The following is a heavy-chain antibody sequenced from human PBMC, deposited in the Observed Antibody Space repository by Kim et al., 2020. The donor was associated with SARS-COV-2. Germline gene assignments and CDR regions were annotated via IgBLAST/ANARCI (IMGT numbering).Heavy chain of an antibody. CDR3: ARASVWWELQLDFDY. D-gene: IGHD2-15*01. Sequence: GGSLRLSCAASGFTFSSYGMHWVRQAPGKGLEWVAVIWYDGSNKYYADSVKGRFTISRDNSKNTLYLQMNSLRAEDTAVYYCARASVWWELQLDFDYWGQGTLVTVSS. CDR2: IWYDGSNK. CDR1: GFTFSSYG. V-gene: IGHV3-33*01. J-gene: IGHJ4*02.